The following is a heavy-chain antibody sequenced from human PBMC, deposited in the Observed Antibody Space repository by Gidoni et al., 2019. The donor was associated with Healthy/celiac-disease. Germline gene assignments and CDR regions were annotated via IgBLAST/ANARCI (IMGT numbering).Heavy chain of an antibody. Sequence: QVQLVQSGAEVQKPRSSVQLSCKASGGTFSSYAISWVRQAPGQGLEWMGGIIPIFGTANYAQKFQGRVTITADESTSTAYMELSSLRSEDTAVYYCAGAEGDYTYLPDYWGQGTLVTVSS. CDR3: AGAEGDYTYLPDY. CDR2: IIPIFGTA. J-gene: IGHJ4*02. D-gene: IGHD4-17*01. CDR1: GGTFSSYA. V-gene: IGHV1-69*01.